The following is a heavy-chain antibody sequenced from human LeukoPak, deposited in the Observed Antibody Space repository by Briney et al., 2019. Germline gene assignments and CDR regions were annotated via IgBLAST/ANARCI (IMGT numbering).Heavy chain of an antibody. CDR2: MNPNRGNR. V-gene: IGHV1-8*03. CDR1: GYTFSSYD. D-gene: IGHD3-10*01. CDR3: ARSGRGSGSGSYYTYFQH. Sequence: ASVKVSCKASGYTFSSYDINWVRQATGQGLEWMGWMNPNRGNRGYAQKFQGRVTITRNTSISTAYMELSSLRSEDTAVYYCARSGRGSGSGSYYTYFQHWGQGTLVTVSS. J-gene: IGHJ1*01.